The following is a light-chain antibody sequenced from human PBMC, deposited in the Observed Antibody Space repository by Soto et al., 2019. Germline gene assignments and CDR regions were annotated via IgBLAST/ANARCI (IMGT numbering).Light chain of an antibody. V-gene: IGKV1-6*01. CDR3: LQDHNYPWT. Sequence: AIQMTQSPSSLSASVGDRVTITCRASQGIGNDLGWYQEKPGKAPNLLIYAASNLQSGVPSRFSGSGSGTDFTLTISSLQPEDFATYYCLQDHNYPWTFGQGTKVEIK. CDR2: AAS. CDR1: QGIGND. J-gene: IGKJ1*01.